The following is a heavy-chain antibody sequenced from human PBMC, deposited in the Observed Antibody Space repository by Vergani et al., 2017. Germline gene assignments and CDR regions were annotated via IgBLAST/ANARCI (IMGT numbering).Heavy chain of an antibody. J-gene: IGHJ3*02. Sequence: EVQLLESGGGLVQPGGSLRLSCAASGFTFSSYAMSWVRQAPGKGLEWVSAISGSGGSTYYADSVKGRFTISRDNSKNTLYLQMNSLRAEDTAVYYCAKWDIVVVVAPRAFDIWGQGTMVTVSS. CDR2: ISGSGGST. V-gene: IGHV3-23*01. CDR3: AKWDIVVVVAPRAFDI. CDR1: GFTFSSYA. D-gene: IGHD2-15*01.